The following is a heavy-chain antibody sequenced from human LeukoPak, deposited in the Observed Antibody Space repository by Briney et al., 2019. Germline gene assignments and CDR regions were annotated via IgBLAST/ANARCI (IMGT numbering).Heavy chain of an antibody. CDR2: IYHSGST. D-gene: IGHD1-26*01. V-gene: IGHV4-38-2*02. CDR3: ARERVGALDY. Sequence: KPSETLSLTCTVSGYSISSGYYWGWIRQPPGKGLEWIGSIYHSGSTYYNPSLKSRVTISVDTSKNQFSLKLSSVTAADTAVYYCARERVGALDYWGQGTLVTVSS. CDR1: GYSISSGYY. J-gene: IGHJ4*02.